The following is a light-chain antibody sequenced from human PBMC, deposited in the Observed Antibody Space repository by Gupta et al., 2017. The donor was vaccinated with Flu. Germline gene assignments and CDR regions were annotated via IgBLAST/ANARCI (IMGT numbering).Light chain of an antibody. J-gene: IGLJ2*01. CDR1: SSDVGSYNL. CDR2: EVS. V-gene: IGLV2-23*02. CDR3: CSYAGSRDVV. Sequence: QSALTPPASVSGSPGQSITISCTGTSSDVGSYNLVSWYQQHPGKAPKLMIYEVSKRPSGVSNRFSGSKSGNTASLTISGLQAEDEADYYCCSYAGSRDVVFGGGTKLTVL.